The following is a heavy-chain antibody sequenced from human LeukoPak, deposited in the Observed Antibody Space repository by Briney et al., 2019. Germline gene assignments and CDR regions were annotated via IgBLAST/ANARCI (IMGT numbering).Heavy chain of an antibody. V-gene: IGHV4-61*02. D-gene: IGHD3-22*01. J-gene: IGHJ6*03. Sequence: SQTLSLTCTVSGGSISSGSHYWNWIRQPAGKGLEWIGRIYYNASTNYNPYLKSRITISVDTSKNQFSLRLSSVTAADTAVYYCARFPSSGYSAQYYFYMDVWGKGIGVTVSS. CDR2: IYYNAST. CDR3: ARFPSSGYSAQYYFYMDV. CDR1: GGSISSGSHY.